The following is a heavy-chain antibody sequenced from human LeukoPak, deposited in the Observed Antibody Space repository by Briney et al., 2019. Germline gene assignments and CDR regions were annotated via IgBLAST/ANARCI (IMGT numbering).Heavy chain of an antibody. CDR3: TRATRVSVFGVQYYFDF. CDR1: GFSFGDYA. J-gene: IGHJ4*02. Sequence: GRSLRLSCSTYGFSFGDYAMTWVRQAPGKGLEWLTFIRSKTYGGTRDYAASVKGRFTVSRDDSKSVAYLQMDSLNPDDTAVYYYTRATRVSVFGVQYYFDFWGQGTVVTVSS. V-gene: IGHV3-49*04. CDR2: IRSKTYGGTR. D-gene: IGHD3-3*01.